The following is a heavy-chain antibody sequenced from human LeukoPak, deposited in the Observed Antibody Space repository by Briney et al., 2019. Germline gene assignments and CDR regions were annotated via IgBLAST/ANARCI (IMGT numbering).Heavy chain of an antibody. D-gene: IGHD3-10*01. V-gene: IGHV3-23*01. J-gene: IGHJ6*03. Sequence: GGSLRLSCAASGFTFSGSAMHWVRQAPGKGLEWVSAISGSGGSTYYADSVKGRFTISRDNSKNTLYLQMNSLRAEDTAVYYCARDREPILLWFGELSPYYYYMDVWGKGTTVTVSS. CDR1: GFTFSGSA. CDR2: ISGSGGST. CDR3: ARDREPILLWFGELSPYYYYMDV.